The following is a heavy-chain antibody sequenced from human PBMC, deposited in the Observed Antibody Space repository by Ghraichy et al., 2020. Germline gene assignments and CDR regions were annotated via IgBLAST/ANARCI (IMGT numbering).Heavy chain of an antibody. Sequence: GSLRLSCEVSGFTFDNHAMHWVRQVPGKGLEWVSLISGDGVNTYYGDSVKGRFTISRDNNKNSLFLQMNRLTTEDTALYYCAKGSFCTGGSCYAETGEYYGVDVWGQGTTVTVSS. V-gene: IGHV3-43*02. CDR1: GFTFDNHA. J-gene: IGHJ6*02. D-gene: IGHD2-15*01. CDR2: ISGDGVNT. CDR3: AKGSFCTGGSCYAETGEYYGVDV.